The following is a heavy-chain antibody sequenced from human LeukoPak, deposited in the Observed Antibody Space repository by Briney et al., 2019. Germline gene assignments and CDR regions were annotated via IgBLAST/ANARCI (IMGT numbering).Heavy chain of an antibody. CDR2: INSDGSST. Sequence: GGSLRLSCAPSGFTFDDYAMHWVRQAPGKGLVWVSGINSDGSSTTYADSVKGRFTISRDNAKNTLYLQVNSLRAEDTAVYYCARSSGWYDYWGQGTLVTVSS. D-gene: IGHD6-19*01. CDR1: GFTFDDYA. CDR3: ARSSGWYDY. J-gene: IGHJ4*02. V-gene: IGHV3-74*01.